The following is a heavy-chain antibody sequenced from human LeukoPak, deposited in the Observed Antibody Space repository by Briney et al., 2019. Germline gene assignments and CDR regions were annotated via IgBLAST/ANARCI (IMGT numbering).Heavy chain of an antibody. V-gene: IGHV1-18*01. D-gene: IGHD6-13*01. Sequence: EASVKVSCKASGYTFTSYGISWVRQAPGQGLEWMGWISAYNGNTNYAQKFQGRVTMTRDTSMTTAYMELNSLTSDDTAVYYCARAEGIAASPTVDYWGQGTLVTVSS. CDR2: ISAYNGNT. CDR1: GYTFTSYG. J-gene: IGHJ4*02. CDR3: ARAEGIAASPTVDY.